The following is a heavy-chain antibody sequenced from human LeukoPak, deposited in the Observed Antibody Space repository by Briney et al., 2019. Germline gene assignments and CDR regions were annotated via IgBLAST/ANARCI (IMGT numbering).Heavy chain of an antibody. CDR3: ARGAWPGAFDI. J-gene: IGHJ3*02. CDR2: IYTSGST. D-gene: IGHD5-12*01. V-gene: IGHV4-61*02. Sequence: SETLSLTCTVSGGSISSGSYYWSWIRQPAGKGLEWIGRIYTSGSTNYNPSLKSRVTISVDTSKNQFSLKLSSVTAADTAVYYCARGAWPGAFDIWGQGTMVTVSS. CDR1: GGSISSGSYY.